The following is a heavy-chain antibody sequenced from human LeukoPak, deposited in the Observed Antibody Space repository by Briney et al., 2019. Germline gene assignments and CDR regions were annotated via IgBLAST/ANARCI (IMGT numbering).Heavy chain of an antibody. CDR1: GFTFSNYW. V-gene: IGHV3-23*01. J-gene: IGHJ4*02. CDR2: ISASAAMT. CDR3: AKDRSIGTYYTFDH. Sequence: GGSLRLSCAASGFTFSNYWMHWVRQAPGKGLEWVSSISASAAMTYYADSVKGRFTVSRDNSNNRLYLQMSGLTAADTAVYYCAKDRSIGTYYTFDHWGQGTLVTVSS. D-gene: IGHD1-26*01.